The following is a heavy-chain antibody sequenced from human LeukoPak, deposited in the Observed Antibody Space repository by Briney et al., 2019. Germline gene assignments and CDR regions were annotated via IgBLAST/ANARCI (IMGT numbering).Heavy chain of an antibody. CDR3: ARHYDSSGYYPGLGYFDL. D-gene: IGHD3-22*01. V-gene: IGHV5-51*01. CDR2: IYPGDSDT. J-gene: IGHJ2*01. CDR1: GYTFTSYW. Sequence: GESLKISCKASGYTFTSYWIAWVRQMPGQGLECMGIIYPGDSDTRYSPSFQGQVTISADKSISTAYLQWSRLKASDTAMYYCARHYDSSGYYPGLGYFDLWGRGTLVTVSS.